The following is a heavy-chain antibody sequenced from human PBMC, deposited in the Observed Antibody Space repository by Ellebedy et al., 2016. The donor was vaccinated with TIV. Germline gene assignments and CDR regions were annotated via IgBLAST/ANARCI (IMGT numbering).Heavy chain of an antibody. D-gene: IGHD4-23*01. CDR3: AKPRTELRWTSANWYFDL. J-gene: IGHJ2*01. V-gene: IGHV3-7*01. CDR1: GFTVSSNY. CDR2: IKQDGSEK. Sequence: GESLKISCAASGFTVSSNYMSWVRQAPGKGLEWVANIKQDGSEKYYVDSVKGRFTISRDNSKNTLYLQMNSLRAEDTAVYYCAKPRTELRWTSANWYFDLWGRGTLVTVSS.